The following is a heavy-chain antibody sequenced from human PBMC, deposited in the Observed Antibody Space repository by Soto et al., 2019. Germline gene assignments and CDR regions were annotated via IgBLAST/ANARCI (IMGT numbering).Heavy chain of an antibody. CDR2: INAGNGDT. V-gene: IGHV1-3*01. D-gene: IGHD2-21*01. CDR3: ARSEINYSRFDS. J-gene: IGHJ4*02. Sequence: ASVKVSCKASGYTFISYALHWVRQAPGQRLEWIGRINAGNGDTKYSQQFHDRFTITRDTSASTAYMEVSSLRSEDTAIYYCARSEINYSRFDSWGQGALVTVSS. CDR1: GYTFISYA.